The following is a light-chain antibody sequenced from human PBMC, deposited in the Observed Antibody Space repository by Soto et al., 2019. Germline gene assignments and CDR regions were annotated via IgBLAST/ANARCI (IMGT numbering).Light chain of an antibody. V-gene: IGLV2-14*01. CDR1: SSDVGGYNY. CDR3: SSYTSSRTLG. Sequence: QSALTQPASVSGSPGQSITISCTGTSSDVGGYNYVSWYQQHPGKVPKLMIYEVSNRPSGVSNRFSASKSGNTASLTISGLQAEDEANYYCSSYTSSRTLGFGGGTKLTVL. J-gene: IGLJ3*02. CDR2: EVS.